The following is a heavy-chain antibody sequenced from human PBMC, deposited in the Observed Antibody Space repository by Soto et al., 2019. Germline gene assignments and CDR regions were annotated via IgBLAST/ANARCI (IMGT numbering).Heavy chain of an antibody. V-gene: IGHV3-53*01. CDR2: IYSGGST. Sequence: EVQLVESGGGLIQPGGSLRLSCAASGFTVSSKYMSWVRQAPGKGLEWVSVIYSGGSTYYADSVKGRFTISRDNSKKTLYLQMNSLRAEDTAVYYCARNYYDSGGGFDYWGQGTLVTVSS. D-gene: IGHD3-22*01. J-gene: IGHJ4*02. CDR3: ARNYYDSGGGFDY. CDR1: GFTVSSKY.